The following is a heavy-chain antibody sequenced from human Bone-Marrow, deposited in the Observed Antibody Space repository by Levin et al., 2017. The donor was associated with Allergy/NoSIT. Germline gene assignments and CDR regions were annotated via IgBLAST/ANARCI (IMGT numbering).Heavy chain of an antibody. CDR2: ISHDGSNK. J-gene: IGHJ4*02. Sequence: GESLKISCVASGFSLRAFGMHWVRQAPGKGLEWLSVISHDGSNKHYAESVKGRFTISRDNAENTLYLQMDSLRHDDTAVYYFVKDPRSYDVSASYYHWKPKYFDYWGQGTLVTVSS. V-gene: IGHV3-30*18. D-gene: IGHD3-22*01. CDR1: GFSLRAFG. CDR3: VKDPRSYDVSASYYHWKPKYFDY.